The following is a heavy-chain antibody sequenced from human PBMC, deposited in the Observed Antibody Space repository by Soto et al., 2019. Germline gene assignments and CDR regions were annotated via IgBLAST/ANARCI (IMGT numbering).Heavy chain of an antibody. CDR2: IYYSGST. V-gene: IGHV4-59*01. Sequence: KPSETLSLTCTVSGGSISSYYWSWIRQPPGKGLEWIGYIYYSGSTNYNPSLKSRVTISVDTSKNQFSLKLSSVTAADTAVYYCARAIFHYYDSSGTYYFDYWGQGTLVT. J-gene: IGHJ4*02. CDR1: GGSISSYY. D-gene: IGHD3-22*01. CDR3: ARAIFHYYDSSGTYYFDY.